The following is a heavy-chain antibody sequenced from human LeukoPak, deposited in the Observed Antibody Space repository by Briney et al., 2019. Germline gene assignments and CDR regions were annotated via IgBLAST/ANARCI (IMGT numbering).Heavy chain of an antibody. Sequence: SETLSLTCTVSGGSISSRSYFWGWIRQSPGKGLEWIGNIYYSGSTHYNPSLKSRVTISVDTSKNQFSLKLTSVTAADTALYYCARGSGDYVRHYYYYMDVWGKGTTVTVSS. CDR2: IYYSGST. CDR1: GGSISSRSYF. CDR3: ARGSGDYVRHYYYYMDV. D-gene: IGHD2-15*01. V-gene: IGHV4-39*01. J-gene: IGHJ6*03.